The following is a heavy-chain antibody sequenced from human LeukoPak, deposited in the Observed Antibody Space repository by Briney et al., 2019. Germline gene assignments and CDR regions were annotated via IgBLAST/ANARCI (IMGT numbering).Heavy chain of an antibody. CDR3: ARDSGYNAFDY. V-gene: IGHV3-7*05. J-gene: IGHJ4*02. Sequence: GGSLRLSCAASGFTFSSYDMHWVRQAPGRGLEWLANINQDGSAKTCVDSVKGRFTISRDNAKNSLYLQMNSLRAEDTAMYYCARDSGYNAFDYWGQGTLVTVSS. CDR2: INQDGSAK. CDR1: GFTFSSYD. D-gene: IGHD5-12*01.